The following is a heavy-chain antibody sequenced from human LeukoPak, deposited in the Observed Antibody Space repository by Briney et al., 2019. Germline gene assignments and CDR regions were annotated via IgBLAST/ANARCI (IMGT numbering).Heavy chain of an antibody. V-gene: IGHV1-69*04. CDR1: GGTFSSYA. Sequence: GASVKVSCKASGGTFSSYAISWVRQAPGQGLEWMGRIIPILGIANYAQKFQGRVTITADKSTSTAYMELSSLRSEDTAVYYCARENYGDYSLADYWGQGTLATVSP. J-gene: IGHJ4*02. CDR3: ARENYGDYSLADY. CDR2: IIPILGIA. D-gene: IGHD4-17*01.